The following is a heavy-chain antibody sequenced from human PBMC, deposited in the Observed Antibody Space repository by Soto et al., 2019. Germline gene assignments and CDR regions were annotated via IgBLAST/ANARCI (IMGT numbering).Heavy chain of an antibody. CDR1: GFTFSSYG. J-gene: IGHJ4*02. CDR3: AKEGGLSGSYYISSSYYFDY. D-gene: IGHD1-26*01. Sequence: QVQLVESGGGVVQPGRSLRLSCAASGFTFSSYGMHWVRQAPGKGLEWVAIISYDGSNTYYADSVKGRFTISRDNSKNRLYLQMKSLRAEDTFVYYCAKEGGLSGSYYISSSYYFDYWGQGTLVTVSS. CDR2: ISYDGSNT. V-gene: IGHV3-30*18.